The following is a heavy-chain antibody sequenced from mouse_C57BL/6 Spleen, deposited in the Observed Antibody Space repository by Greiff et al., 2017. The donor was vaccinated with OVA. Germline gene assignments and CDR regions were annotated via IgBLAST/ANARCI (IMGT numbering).Heavy chain of an antibody. Sequence: QVQLQQSGPGLVAPSQSLSITCTVSGFSFTSYGVHWVRQPPGKGLEWLVVIWSDGSTTYNAALKSRLSSSKDNSKSQVFLKMNSLQTDDTAMYYCARDYYGSSFDYWGQGTTLTVAS. CDR3: ARDYYGSSFDY. CDR2: IWSDGST. D-gene: IGHD1-1*01. J-gene: IGHJ2*01. CDR1: GFSFTSYG. V-gene: IGHV2-6*03.